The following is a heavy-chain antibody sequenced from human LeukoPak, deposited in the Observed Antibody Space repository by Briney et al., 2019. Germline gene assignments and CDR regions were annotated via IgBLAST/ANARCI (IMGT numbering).Heavy chain of an antibody. J-gene: IGHJ4*02. D-gene: IGHD3-22*01. V-gene: IGHV1-2*02. Sequence: GASVKVSCKASGYTFTGYYMHWVRQAPGQGLEWMGWINPNSGGTNYAQNLQGRVTMTTDTSTSTAYMELRSLRSDDTAVYYCARALDTYYYDISGFDYLGQGTLVTVSS. CDR1: GYTFTGYY. CDR2: INPNSGGT. CDR3: ARALDTYYYDISGFDY.